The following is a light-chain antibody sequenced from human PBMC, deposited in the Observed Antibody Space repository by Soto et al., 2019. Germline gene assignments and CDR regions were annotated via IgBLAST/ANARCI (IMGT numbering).Light chain of an antibody. J-gene: IGKJ1*01. CDR2: GAS. CDR3: QQYGSSGT. V-gene: IGKV3-20*01. CDR1: QTVRNNY. Sequence: NFLTQSPDTLSLSPGERATLSCRASQTVRNNYLAWYQQKPGQAPRLLIYGASNRATGIPDRFSGSGSGTDFTLTISRLEPEYFAVYYCQQYGSSGTFGQGTKVDIK.